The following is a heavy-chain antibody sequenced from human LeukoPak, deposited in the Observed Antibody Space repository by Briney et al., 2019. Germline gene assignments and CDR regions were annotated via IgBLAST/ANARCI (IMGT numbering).Heavy chain of an antibody. CDR3: ARHTTGRALGDFDY. CDR1: GCSISGHY. V-gene: IGHV4-59*08. D-gene: IGHD2-8*01. Sequence: SETLSLTCTVSGCSISGHYWSWLRQSPGKGLEWIAYIYNSGSTNYNNYNPSLKSRVIMSMDTSKNQLSLIVSSVTAADTAVYYCARHTTGRALGDFDYWGQGTLVTVSA. J-gene: IGHJ4*02. CDR2: IYNSGSTNYN.